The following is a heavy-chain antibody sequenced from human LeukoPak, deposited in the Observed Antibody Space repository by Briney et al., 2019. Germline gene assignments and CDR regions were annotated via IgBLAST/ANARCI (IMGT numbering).Heavy chain of an antibody. CDR3: ARERKSSTSMDY. CDR1: GFIFSSYG. V-gene: IGHV3-33*01. J-gene: IGHJ4*02. CDR2: IWYDGSNK. D-gene: IGHD2-2*01. Sequence: GGSLRLSCAASGFIFSSYGMHWVRQAPGKGLEWVAVIWYDGSNKYYADSVKGRFTISRDNSENTLYLQMNSLRGEDTAVYFCARERKSSTSMDYWGQGTLVTVSS.